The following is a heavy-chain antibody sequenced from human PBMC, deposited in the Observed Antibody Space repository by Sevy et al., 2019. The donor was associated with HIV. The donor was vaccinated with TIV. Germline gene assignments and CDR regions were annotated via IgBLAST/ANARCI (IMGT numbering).Heavy chain of an antibody. Sequence: SETLSLTCTVFGGSISAYYWSWIRQPPGKGLEYIGYIYYTGSTNYNPSLKSRVTISVDTSKNQFPLRLTSVTPADTAIDYCARAPPVRSGDDSLNWFDPWGQGTLVTVSS. CDR1: GGSISAYY. D-gene: IGHD5-12*01. J-gene: IGHJ5*02. V-gene: IGHV4-59*01. CDR2: IYYTGST. CDR3: ARAPPVRSGDDSLNWFDP.